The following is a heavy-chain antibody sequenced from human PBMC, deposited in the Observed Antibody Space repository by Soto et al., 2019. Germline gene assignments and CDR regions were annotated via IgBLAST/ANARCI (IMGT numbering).Heavy chain of an antibody. Sequence: PGGSLRLSCAASGFTFSSYAMHWVRQAPGKGLEYVSAISSNGGSTYYANSVKGRFTISRDNSKNTLYLQMGSLRAEDMAVYYCARSHQLLHDAFDIWGQGTMVTVSS. CDR3: ARSHQLLHDAFDI. D-gene: IGHD2-2*01. V-gene: IGHV3-64*01. CDR2: ISSNGGST. CDR1: GFTFSSYA. J-gene: IGHJ3*02.